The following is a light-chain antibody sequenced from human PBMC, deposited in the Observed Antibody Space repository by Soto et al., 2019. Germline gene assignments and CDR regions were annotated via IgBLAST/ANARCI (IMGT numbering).Light chain of an antibody. CDR1: QTVSRN. CDR2: GAS. CDR3: QQRSNWPPIT. Sequence: ELVMTQSPATLSVSPVERATLSCRASQTVSRNLAWYQQRPGQAPRLLIYGASNRATGIPARFSGSGSGTDFTLTISSLEPEDFAVYYCQQRSNWPPITFGQGTRLEI. V-gene: IGKV3-11*01. J-gene: IGKJ5*01.